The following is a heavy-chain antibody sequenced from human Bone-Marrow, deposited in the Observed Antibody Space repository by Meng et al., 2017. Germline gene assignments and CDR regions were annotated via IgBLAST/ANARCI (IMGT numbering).Heavy chain of an antibody. J-gene: IGHJ5*02. V-gene: IGHV1-2*06. CDR2: INPNSGGT. D-gene: IGHD6-19*01. CDR1: EYTFTGYY. CDR3: ARDSSGWIRENWFDP. Sequence: VQRVQSGDEVKKPGASVKVSCKASEYTFTGYYMHWVRQAPGQGLEWMGRINPNSGGTNYAQKFQGRVTMTRDTSISTAYMELSRLRSDDTAVYYCARDSSGWIRENWFDPWGQGTLVTVSS.